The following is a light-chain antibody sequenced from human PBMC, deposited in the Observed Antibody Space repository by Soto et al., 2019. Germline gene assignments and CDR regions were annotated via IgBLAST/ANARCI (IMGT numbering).Light chain of an antibody. Sequence: EIVLTQSPGTLSLSPGERATLSCRASQSVSTSYLAWYQQTPGQAPRLLIYASSSRATGIPDRFSGSGSGKDFTLTISRLEPEDFAVYYCQQYAISPETFGQGTKVDIK. J-gene: IGKJ1*01. CDR1: QSVSTSY. CDR3: QQYAISPET. CDR2: ASS. V-gene: IGKV3-20*01.